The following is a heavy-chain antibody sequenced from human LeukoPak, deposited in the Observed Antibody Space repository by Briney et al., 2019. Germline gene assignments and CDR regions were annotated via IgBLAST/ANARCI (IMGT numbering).Heavy chain of an antibody. CDR1: GGTFSSYA. Sequence: ASVKVSCKASGGTFSSYAISWVRQAPGQGLEWMGRIIPIFGTANYAQKFQGRVTITTDESTSTAYMELSSLRSEDTAVYYCASLGYYDSSGYGYWGQGTLVTGSS. CDR2: IIPIFGTA. D-gene: IGHD3-22*01. V-gene: IGHV1-69*05. CDR3: ASLGYYDSSGYGY. J-gene: IGHJ4*02.